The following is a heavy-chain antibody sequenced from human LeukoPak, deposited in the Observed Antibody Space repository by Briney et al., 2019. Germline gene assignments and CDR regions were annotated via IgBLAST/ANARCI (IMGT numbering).Heavy chain of an antibody. CDR3: ARSRKSYGDYVD. CDR2: INPNGGGT. CDR1: GYTFTGYY. J-gene: IGHJ4*02. V-gene: IGHV1-2*06. D-gene: IGHD4-17*01. Sequence: ASVKVSCKASGYTFTGYYMHWVRQAPGQGLEWMGRINPNGGGTNYAQKFQGRVTMTRDTSISTAYMELSRLRSDDTAVYYCARSRKSYGDYVDWGQGTLVTVSS.